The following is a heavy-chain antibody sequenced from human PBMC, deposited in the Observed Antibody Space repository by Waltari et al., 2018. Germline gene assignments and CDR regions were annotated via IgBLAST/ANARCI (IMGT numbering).Heavy chain of an antibody. CDR2: INHSGST. CDR3: ARDSSSWYGNWFDP. D-gene: IGHD6-13*01. J-gene: IGHJ5*02. V-gene: IGHV4-34*01. Sequence: WSWIRQPPGKGLEWIGEINHSGSTNYNPSLKSRVTISVDTSKNQFSLKLSSVTAADTAVYYCARDSSSWYGNWFDPWGQGTLVTVSS.